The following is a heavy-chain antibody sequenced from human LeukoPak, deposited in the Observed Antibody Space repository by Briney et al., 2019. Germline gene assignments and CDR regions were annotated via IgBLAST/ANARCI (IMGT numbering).Heavy chain of an antibody. J-gene: IGHJ6*02. CDR1: GFTFSSYG. CDR3: ARDLGRPAVAGTLPKGGMDV. D-gene: IGHD6-19*01. CDR2: ISYDGSNK. Sequence: GGSLRLSCAASGFTFSSYGMHWVRQAPGKGLEWVAVISYDGSNKYYADSVKGRFTISRDNSKNTLYLQMNSLRAEDTAVYYCARDLGRPAVAGTLPKGGMDVWGQGTTVTVSS. V-gene: IGHV3-30*03.